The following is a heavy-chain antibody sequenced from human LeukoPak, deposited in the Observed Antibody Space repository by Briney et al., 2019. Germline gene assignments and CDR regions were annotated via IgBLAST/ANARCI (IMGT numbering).Heavy chain of an antibody. V-gene: IGHV4-59*01. CDR2: IYYSGST. CDR1: GGSISSYY. J-gene: IGHJ4*02. CDR3: ARASKGSLLDY. D-gene: IGHD2/OR15-2a*01. Sequence: SETLSLTCTVSGGSISSYYWSWIRQPPGKGLEWIGYIYYSGSTNYNPSLKSRVTISVDTSKNQFSLKLSSVTAADTAVYYCARASKGSLLDYWGQGTLVTVSS.